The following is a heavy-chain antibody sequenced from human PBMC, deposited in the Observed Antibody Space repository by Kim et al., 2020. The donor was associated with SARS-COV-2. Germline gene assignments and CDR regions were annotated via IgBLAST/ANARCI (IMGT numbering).Heavy chain of an antibody. CDR1: GGSISSSSYY. CDR2: IYYSGST. J-gene: IGHJ3*02. D-gene: IGHD6-19*01. V-gene: IGHV4-39*01. CDR3: ARLQFSGWGGHDAFDI. Sequence: SETLSLTCTVSGGSISSSSYYWGWIRQPPGKGLEWIGSIYYSGSTYYNPSLKSRVTISVDTSKNQFSLKLSSVTAADTAVYYCARLQFSGWGGHDAFDIWGQGTMVTVSS.